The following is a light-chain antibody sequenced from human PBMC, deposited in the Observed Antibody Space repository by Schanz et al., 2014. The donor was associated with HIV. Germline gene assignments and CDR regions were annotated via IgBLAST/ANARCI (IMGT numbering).Light chain of an antibody. CDR2: ATS. V-gene: IGKV3-20*01. CDR1: QRLSSAY. CDR3: QHYGDSRGT. Sequence: EIVLTQSPGSLSLSPGGRATLSCGASQRLSSAYLAWYQQKRAQPPRLVIYATSTRAAGIPDRFSGTGSGTDFTLTISRLEPEDFAVYYCQHYGDSRGTFGGGTEVDI. J-gene: IGKJ4*01.